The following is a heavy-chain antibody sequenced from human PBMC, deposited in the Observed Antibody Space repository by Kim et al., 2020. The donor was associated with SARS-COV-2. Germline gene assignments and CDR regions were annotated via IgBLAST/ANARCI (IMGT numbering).Heavy chain of an antibody. D-gene: IGHD3-10*01. Sequence: GGSLRLSCAASGFTFSSYWMSWVRQAPGKGLEWVANIKQDGSEKYYVDSVKGRFTISRDNAKNSLYLQMNSLRAEDTAVYYCARDLEGYQGLWFGELLPHWFDYWGQGTLVTVSS. CDR1: GFTFSSYW. CDR3: ARDLEGYQGLWFGELLPHWFDY. J-gene: IGHJ4*02. V-gene: IGHV3-7*01. CDR2: IKQDGSEK.